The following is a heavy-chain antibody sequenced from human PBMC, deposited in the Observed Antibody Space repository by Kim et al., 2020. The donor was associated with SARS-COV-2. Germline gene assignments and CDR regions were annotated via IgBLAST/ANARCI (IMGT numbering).Heavy chain of an antibody. CDR2: INPNSGGT. D-gene: IGHD6-6*01. V-gene: IGHV1-2*02. J-gene: IGHJ3*02. Sequence: ASVKVSCKASGYTFTGYYMHWVRQAPGQGLEWMGWINPNSGGTNYAQKFQGRVTMTRDTSISTAYMELSRLRSDDTAVYYCARVQFKCVIAARCYAFDIWGQGTMVTVSS. CDR3: ARVQFKCVIAARCYAFDI. CDR1: GYTFTGYY.